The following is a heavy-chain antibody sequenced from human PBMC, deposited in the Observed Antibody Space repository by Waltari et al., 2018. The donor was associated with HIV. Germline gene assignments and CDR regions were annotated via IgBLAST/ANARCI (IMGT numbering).Heavy chain of an antibody. CDR2: IDPSDSYT. V-gene: IGHV5-10-1*01. CDR3: AIAVMVRGVIIYYGRDV. Sequence: EVQLVQSGAEVKKPGESLRISCQGSGYSFTSYCISWVRQLPGQGLEWMGRIDPSDSYTNYSPSFQGHVTISADKSISTAYLQWSSLKASDTAMYYCAIAVMVRGVIIYYGRDVWGQGTTVTVSS. D-gene: IGHD3-10*01. CDR1: GYSFTSYC. J-gene: IGHJ6*02.